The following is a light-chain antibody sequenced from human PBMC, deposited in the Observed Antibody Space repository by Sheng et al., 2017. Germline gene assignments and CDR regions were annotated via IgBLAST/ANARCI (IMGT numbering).Light chain of an antibody. CDR1: QSVSNY. V-gene: IGKV3-11*01. CDR3: QQRVNWPPLT. Sequence: EIVLTQSPATLSLSPGERATLSCRASQSVSNYLAWFQQKPGQAPRLLIYDASNRATGIPAQVSVAVGLGTDFTLTISSLEPEDFAVYYCQQRVNWPPLTFGGGTKVEIK. CDR2: DAS. J-gene: IGKJ4*01.